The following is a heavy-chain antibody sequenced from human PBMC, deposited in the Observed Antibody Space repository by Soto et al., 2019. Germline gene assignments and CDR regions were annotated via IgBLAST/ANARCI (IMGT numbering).Heavy chain of an antibody. Sequence: PSETLSLTCAVSGYSISSGYYWGWIRQPPGKGLEWIGSIYHSGSTYYNPSLKSRVTISVDTSKNQFSLKLSSVTAADTAVYYCAVSLDDCSSTSCFSRSSSPVRYWGQGTLVTVSS. CDR2: IYHSGST. CDR3: AVSLDDCSSTSCFSRSSSPVRY. D-gene: IGHD2-2*01. CDR1: GYSISSGYY. V-gene: IGHV4-38-2*01. J-gene: IGHJ4*02.